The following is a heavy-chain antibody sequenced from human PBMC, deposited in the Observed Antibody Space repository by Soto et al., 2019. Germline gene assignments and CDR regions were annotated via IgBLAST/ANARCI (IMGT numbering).Heavy chain of an antibody. J-gene: IGHJ6*02. CDR1: GYTFTNYY. Sequence: ASVKVSCQASGYTFTNYYLHWVRQAPGQGLEWMGIINPDGGSRSYAPKFQDRVTMTIDTSTGTLYMELNNLRSEDTAVYFCARRGRGPARSDLDVWGQGTTVTVSS. CDR2: INPDGGSR. D-gene: IGHD3-10*01. CDR3: ARRGRGPARSDLDV. V-gene: IGHV1-46*01.